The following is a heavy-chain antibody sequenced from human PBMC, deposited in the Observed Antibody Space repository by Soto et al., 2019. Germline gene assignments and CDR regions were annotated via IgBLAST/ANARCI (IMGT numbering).Heavy chain of an antibody. V-gene: IGHV2-70*01. CDR3: ARIRSSPYCSSSSYYYYGMDG. D-gene: IGHD6-6*01. CDR1: GFSLSTSGMC. J-gene: IGHJ6*04. CDR2: IDWDDDK. Sequence: GSGPTLVNPTQTLTLTCTFSGFSLSTSGMCVSWIRQPPGKALEWLALIDWDDDKYYSTSLKTRLTISKDTSKNQVVLTMTNMDPVDTATYYCARIRSSPYCSSSSYYYYGMDGWGKGTTVTSPQ.